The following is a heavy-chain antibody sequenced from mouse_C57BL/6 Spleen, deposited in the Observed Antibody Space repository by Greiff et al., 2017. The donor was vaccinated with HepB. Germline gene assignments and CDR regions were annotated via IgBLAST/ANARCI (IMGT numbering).Heavy chain of an antibody. D-gene: IGHD2-1*01. CDR3: ARYGNYADWYFDV. V-gene: IGHV1-54*01. J-gene: IGHJ1*03. Sequence: QVQLKQSGAELVRPGTSVKVSCKASGYAFTNYLIEWVKQRPGQGLEWIGVINPGSGGTNYNEKFKGKATLTADKSSSTAYMQLSSLTSEDSAVYFCARYGNYADWYFDVWGTGTTVTVSS. CDR2: INPGSGGT. CDR1: GYAFTNYL.